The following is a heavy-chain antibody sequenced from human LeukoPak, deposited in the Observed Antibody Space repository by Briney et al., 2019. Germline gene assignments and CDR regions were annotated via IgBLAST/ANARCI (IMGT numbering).Heavy chain of an antibody. J-gene: IGHJ5*02. CDR3: ARGLSGGYYIP. D-gene: IGHD3-3*01. V-gene: IGHV3-11*01. CDR1: GFNFSDYY. CDR2: ISSSGSGK. Sequence: PGGSLRLSCTASGFNFSDYYMSWIRQAPGKGLEGVSYISSSGSGKYYADSVKGRFTISRDNAKNSLYLQMNSLGAEDTAVYYCARGLSGGYYIPWGQGTLVTVSS.